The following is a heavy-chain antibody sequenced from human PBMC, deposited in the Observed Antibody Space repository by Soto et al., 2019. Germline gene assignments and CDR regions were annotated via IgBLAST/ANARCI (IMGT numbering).Heavy chain of an antibody. Sequence: GGSLRLSCAASGFTFSSYSMNWVRQAPGKGLEWVSYISSSSSTIYYADSVKGRFTISRDNAKNSLYLQMNSLRDEDTAVYYCARDPYNWNDEGWNYYYGMDVWGQGTTVTVSS. CDR2: ISSSSSTI. CDR1: GFTFSSYS. J-gene: IGHJ6*02. CDR3: ARDPYNWNDEGWNYYYGMDV. D-gene: IGHD1-20*01. V-gene: IGHV3-48*02.